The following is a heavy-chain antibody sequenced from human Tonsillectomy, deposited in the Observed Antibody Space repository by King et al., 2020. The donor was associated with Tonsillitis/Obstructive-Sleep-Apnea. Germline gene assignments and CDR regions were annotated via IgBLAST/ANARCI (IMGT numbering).Heavy chain of an antibody. CDR3: ARSGADCSGGSCYPAGFDY. V-gene: IGHV5-51*01. CDR1: GYSFTSYW. CDR2: IYPGDSDT. D-gene: IGHD2-15*01. J-gene: IGHJ4*02. Sequence: VQLVESGAEVKKPGESLKISCKGSGYSFTSYWIAWVRQMPGKGLEWMGIIYPGDSDTRYSPSFQGQVTISADKSISTAYLRWSSLKASDTAMYYCARSGADCSGGSCYPAGFDYWGQGTLVTVSS.